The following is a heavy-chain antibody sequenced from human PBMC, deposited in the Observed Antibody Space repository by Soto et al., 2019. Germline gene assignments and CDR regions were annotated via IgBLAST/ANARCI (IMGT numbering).Heavy chain of an antibody. CDR3: ARVKATLYRHYYFDY. D-gene: IGHD5-12*01. J-gene: IGHJ4*02. V-gene: IGHV4-30-4*01. Sequence: SETLSLTCSVSGCPINSGDYFWSWIRQPPGKGLEWIGSIFYTGSTYYSPSLKSRASMSVATSKNLFSLRLRSLTAADTAVYFCARVKATLYRHYYFDYWRQGTRVTVSS. CDR1: GCPINSGDYF. CDR2: IFYTGST.